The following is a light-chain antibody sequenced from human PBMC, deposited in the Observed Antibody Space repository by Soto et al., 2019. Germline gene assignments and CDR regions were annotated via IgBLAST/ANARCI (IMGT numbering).Light chain of an antibody. CDR2: LGS. CDR1: QTLLHSNGNNY. V-gene: IGKV2-28*01. J-gene: IGKJ4*01. Sequence: DIVMTQSPLSLPVTPGEPASISCRSSQTLLHSNGNNYLDWYLQRPGQSPQLLIYLGSNLASGVPDSFSGSGSGTEFTLKISRVEAEDAGIYYCMKTLQARFTFGGGTKVEIK. CDR3: MKTLQARFT.